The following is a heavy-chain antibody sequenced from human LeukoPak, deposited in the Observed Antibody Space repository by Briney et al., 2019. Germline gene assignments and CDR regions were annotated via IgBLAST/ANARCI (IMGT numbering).Heavy chain of an antibody. V-gene: IGHV3-21*01. CDR3: ARSVSDYGGNYYFDY. CDR1: GFTFSSYS. CDR2: ISSSSSYI. D-gene: IGHD4-23*01. Sequence: GGSLRLSCAASGFTFSSYSMNWVRQAPGKGLEWVSFISSSSSYIYYADSVKGRFTISRDNAKNSLYLQMNSLRAEDTAVYYCARSVSDYGGNYYFDYWGQGTLVTVSS. J-gene: IGHJ4*02.